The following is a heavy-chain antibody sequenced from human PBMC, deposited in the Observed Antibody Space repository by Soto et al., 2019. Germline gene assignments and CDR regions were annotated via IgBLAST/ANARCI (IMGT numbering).Heavy chain of an antibody. Sequence: QVQLVQSGADVKKPGSSVKISCTASGAAFSNYTFTWVRRAPGQGLEWVGRVIPLLDASNYAEKFQDRVTISADRSTSTVYMELSGLRSEDSAIYYCASGKSQMSPDRMGFYYYMDVWGKGTTVTVSS. J-gene: IGHJ6*03. D-gene: IGHD1-1*01. V-gene: IGHV1-69*08. CDR1: GAAFSNYT. CDR3: ASGKSQMSPDRMGFYYYMDV. CDR2: VIPLLDAS.